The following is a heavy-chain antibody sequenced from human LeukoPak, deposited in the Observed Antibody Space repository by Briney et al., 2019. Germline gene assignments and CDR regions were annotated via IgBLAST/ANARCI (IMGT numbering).Heavy chain of an antibody. Sequence: GGSLRLSCAASGFTFSSYAMSWVRQAPGKGLEWVSAISGSGGSTYYADSVKGRFTISRDNSKNTLYLQMNSLRAEDTAVYYCAKVGYNYYGSGSHQDYWGQGTLVTVSS. CDR2: ISGSGGST. CDR3: AKVGYNYYGSGSHQDY. D-gene: IGHD3-10*01. V-gene: IGHV3-23*01. CDR1: GFTFSSYA. J-gene: IGHJ4*02.